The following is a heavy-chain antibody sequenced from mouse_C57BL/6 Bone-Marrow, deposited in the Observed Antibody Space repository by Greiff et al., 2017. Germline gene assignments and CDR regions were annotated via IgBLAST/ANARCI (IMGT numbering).Heavy chain of an antibody. Sequence: VQLQQSGPELVKPGASVKLSCTASGFNIKDDYIHWVKQRPEQGLEWIGWIDPEIGDTEYASKFQGKATITSDTSSNTAYLQLSSLTSEDTAVYYCSSFDGNYFDFWGQGTPLTVAS. J-gene: IGHJ2*01. D-gene: IGHD2-3*01. CDR3: SSFDGNYFDF. V-gene: IGHV14-4*01. CDR2: IDPEIGDT. CDR1: GFNIKDDY.